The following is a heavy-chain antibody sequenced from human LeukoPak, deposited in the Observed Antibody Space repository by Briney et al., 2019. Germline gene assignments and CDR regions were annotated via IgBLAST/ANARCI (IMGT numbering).Heavy chain of an antibody. V-gene: IGHV4-61*02. CDR1: GGSISSGSYY. CDR2: IYSSGST. Sequence: SETLSLTCTVSGGSISSGSYYWSWIRQPAGKGLEWIGRIYSSGSTNYNPSLKSRFTISLDTSKNQFSLKLSSVTAADTAVYYCARLYSGYALDGFDYWGQGTLVTVSS. D-gene: IGHD5-12*01. J-gene: IGHJ4*02. CDR3: ARLYSGYALDGFDY.